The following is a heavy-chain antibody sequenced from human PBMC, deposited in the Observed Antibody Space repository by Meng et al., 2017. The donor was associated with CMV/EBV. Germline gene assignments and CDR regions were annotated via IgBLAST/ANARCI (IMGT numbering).Heavy chain of an antibody. D-gene: IGHD3-10*01. Sequence: GESLKISCAASGFTFSSYWMSWVRQAPGKGLEWVVNIKQDGSEKYYVDSVKGRFTISRDNAKNSLYLQMNSLRAEDTAVYYCARGIWFGEPGGMDVWGQGTTVTVSS. CDR2: IKQDGSEK. J-gene: IGHJ6*02. CDR1: GFTFSSYW. CDR3: ARGIWFGEPGGMDV. V-gene: IGHV3-7*01.